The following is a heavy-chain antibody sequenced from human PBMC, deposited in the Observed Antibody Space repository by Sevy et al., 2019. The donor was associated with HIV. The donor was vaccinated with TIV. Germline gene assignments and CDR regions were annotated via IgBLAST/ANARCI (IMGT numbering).Heavy chain of an antibody. CDR2: IKQDGSGK. D-gene: IGHD6-6*01. CDR1: GFTFSTYW. Sequence: GGSLRLSCAASGFTFSTYWMNWVRQAPGKGLEWVANIKQDGSGKYYVDSVKGRFTISRDNAKNSLFLQMNSLRVEDRAECYCETDRFSSSSADALDIWGQGTMVTVSS. J-gene: IGHJ3*02. CDR3: ETDRFSSSSADALDI. V-gene: IGHV3-7*01.